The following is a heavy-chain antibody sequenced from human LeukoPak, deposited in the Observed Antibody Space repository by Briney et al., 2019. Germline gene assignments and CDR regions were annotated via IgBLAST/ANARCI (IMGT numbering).Heavy chain of an antibody. Sequence: GGSLRLSCAASGFTFTSYSMNWVRQAPGRGLEWVSSISSSSTYIYYTDSVKGRFTISRDNAKNSLYLQMNSLRAEDTAVYYCAKDLEGSGSYYAFDYWGQGTLVTVSS. CDR3: AKDLEGSGSYYAFDY. CDR1: GFTFTSYS. D-gene: IGHD3-10*01. J-gene: IGHJ4*02. V-gene: IGHV3-21*01. CDR2: ISSSSTYI.